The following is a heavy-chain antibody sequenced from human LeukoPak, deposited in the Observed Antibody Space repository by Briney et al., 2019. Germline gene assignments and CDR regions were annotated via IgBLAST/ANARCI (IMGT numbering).Heavy chain of an antibody. CDR1: GYTFTGYY. V-gene: IGHV1-2*02. J-gene: IGHJ5*02. CDR2: INPNSGGT. Sequence: ASVKVSCKASGYTFTGYYMHWVRQAPGQGLEWMGWINPNSGGTNYAQKFQGRVTMTRDTSISTAYMELSRLRSDDTAVYYRAREGSSSSYNWFDPWGQGTLVTVSS. D-gene: IGHD6-6*01. CDR3: AREGSSSSYNWFDP.